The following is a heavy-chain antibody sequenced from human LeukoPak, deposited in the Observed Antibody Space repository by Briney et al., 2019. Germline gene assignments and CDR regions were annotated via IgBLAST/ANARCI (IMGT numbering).Heavy chain of an antibody. D-gene: IGHD1-26*01. J-gene: IGHJ4*02. CDR1: GFTFSSYA. Sequence: PGGSLRLSCAASGFTFSSYAMSWVRQAPGKGLEWVSAISGSGGSTYYADSVKGRFTISRDNSKNTLYLQMNSLRAEDTAVYYCARVEWELLGGFDYWGQGTLVTVSS. V-gene: IGHV3-23*01. CDR2: ISGSGGST. CDR3: ARVEWELLGGFDY.